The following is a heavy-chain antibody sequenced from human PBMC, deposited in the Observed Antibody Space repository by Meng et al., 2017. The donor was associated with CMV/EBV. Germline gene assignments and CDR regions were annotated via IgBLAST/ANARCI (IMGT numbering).Heavy chain of an antibody. D-gene: IGHD1-1*01. CDR3: AREAQTGGNDY. J-gene: IGHJ4*02. V-gene: IGHV3-53*01. CDR1: GFTVSSNY. Sequence: LSLTCAASGFTVSSNYMSWVRQAPGKGLEWVSVIYSGGSTYYADSVKGRFTISRDNSKNTLYLQMNSLRAEDTAVYYCAREAQTGGNDYWGQGTLVTVSS. CDR2: IYSGGST.